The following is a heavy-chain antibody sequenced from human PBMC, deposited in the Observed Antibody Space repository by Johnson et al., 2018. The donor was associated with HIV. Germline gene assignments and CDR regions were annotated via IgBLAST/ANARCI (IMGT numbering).Heavy chain of an antibody. CDR2: ISYDGSNK. CDR1: GFTFSNAW. V-gene: IGHV3-30*03. CDR3: ARRIRDIVVVPAADDAFDI. D-gene: IGHD2-2*01. Sequence: QVQLVESGGGLVQPGGSLRLSCAASGFTFSNAWMSWVRQAPGKGLEWVAVISYDGSNKYYADSVKGRFTISRDNSKNTLYLQMNSLRAEDTAVYYCARRIRDIVVVPAADDAFDIWGQGTMVTVSS. J-gene: IGHJ3*02.